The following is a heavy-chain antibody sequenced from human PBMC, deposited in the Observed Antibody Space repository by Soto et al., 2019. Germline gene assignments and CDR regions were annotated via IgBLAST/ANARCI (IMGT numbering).Heavy chain of an antibody. CDR1: GATFRSYA. J-gene: IGHJ5*02. D-gene: IGHD1-7*01. CDR3: ARYGGVNWNYRNCFDP. V-gene: IGHV1-69*13. CDR2: IIPIFGTA. Sequence: ASLKVSCKASGATFRSYAISWVRQAPGQGLEWMGGIIPIFGTANYAQKFQGRVTITADESTSTAYMELSSLRSEDTAVYYCARYGGVNWNYRNCFDPWGQGTMVTVFS.